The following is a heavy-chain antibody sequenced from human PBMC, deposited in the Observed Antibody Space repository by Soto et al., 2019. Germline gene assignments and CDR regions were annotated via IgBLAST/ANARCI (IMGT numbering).Heavy chain of an antibody. V-gene: IGHV4-31*03. J-gene: IGHJ4*02. D-gene: IGHD6-19*01. Sequence: SETLSLTCTVSGGSISSGDYYWKWIRQHPGKGLEWIGYIYYSESTNYNTSLKSRVTISVNTSRSQFSLKLRSVTAADTAVYYCTRGSGWYLFWGQGTLVTVSS. CDR1: GGSISSGDYY. CDR3: TRGSGWYLF. CDR2: IYYSEST.